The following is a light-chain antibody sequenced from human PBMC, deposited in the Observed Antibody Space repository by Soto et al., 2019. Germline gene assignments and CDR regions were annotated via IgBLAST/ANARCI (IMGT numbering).Light chain of an antibody. Sequence: EIVMTQSPGTLSVSPGERATLSCRASQTVSRHLAWYQQKPGQAPRLLIFGASTRATGIPARFSGSGSGTEFTLTISSLQSEDFAVYYCQQYNNWPRTFGQGTKVDIK. CDR1: QTVSRH. CDR3: QQYNNWPRT. CDR2: GAS. J-gene: IGKJ1*01. V-gene: IGKV3-15*01.